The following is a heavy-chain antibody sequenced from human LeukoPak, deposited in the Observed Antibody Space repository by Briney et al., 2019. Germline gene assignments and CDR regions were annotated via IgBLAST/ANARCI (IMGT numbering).Heavy chain of an antibody. Sequence: QPGRSLRLSCAASGFTFSSYGMHWVRQAPGKGLEWVAVIWYDGSNKYYADSVKGRFTISRDNSKNTLYLQMNSLRAEDTAVYYCAKEPGWRYYYDSSDEYYFDYWGQGTLVTVSS. CDR2: IWYDGSNK. CDR1: GFTFSSYG. J-gene: IGHJ4*02. CDR3: AKEPGWRYYYDSSDEYYFDY. D-gene: IGHD3-22*01. V-gene: IGHV3-33*06.